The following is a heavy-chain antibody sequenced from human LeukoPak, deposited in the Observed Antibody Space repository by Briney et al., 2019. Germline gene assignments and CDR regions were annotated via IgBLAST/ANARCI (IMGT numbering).Heavy chain of an antibody. CDR3: ATAPGDDNWFDP. Sequence: EASVKVSCKVSGYPLIELSIHWVRQAPGKGLEWMGGFDPEDGETIYAQKFQGRVTMTEDTSTDTAYMELSSLRSEDAAVYYCATAPGDDNWFDPWGQGTLVTVSS. V-gene: IGHV1-24*01. CDR2: FDPEDGET. D-gene: IGHD5-24*01. J-gene: IGHJ5*02. CDR1: GYPLIELS.